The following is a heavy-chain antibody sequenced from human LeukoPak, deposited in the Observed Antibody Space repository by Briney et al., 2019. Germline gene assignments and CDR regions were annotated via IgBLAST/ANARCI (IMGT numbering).Heavy chain of an antibody. D-gene: IGHD5-18*01. V-gene: IGHV1-2*02. J-gene: IGHJ4*02. CDR1: GNTFTGYY. CDR3: AKVGALELQLWLSPQYYFDY. Sequence: ASVKVSCKATGNTFTGYYMHLVRQAPGQGLEWMGWINPNSGGTNYAQKFQGRVTMTRDTSISTAYMELSRLRSDDTAVYYCAKVGALELQLWLSPQYYFDYWGQGTLVTVSS. CDR2: INPNSGGT.